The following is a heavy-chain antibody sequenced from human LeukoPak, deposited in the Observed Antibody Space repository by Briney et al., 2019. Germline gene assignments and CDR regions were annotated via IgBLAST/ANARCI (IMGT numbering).Heavy chain of an antibody. D-gene: IGHD5-18*01. Sequence: PSETLSLTCTVSGGSISSYYWSWIRQPAGKGLEWIGRIYTSGSTNYNPSLKSRVTMSVDTSKNQFSLKLSSVTAADTAVFYCASVHTAMVYGGGAFDIWGQGTMVTVSS. CDR3: ASVHTAMVYGGGAFDI. CDR1: GGSISSYY. V-gene: IGHV4-4*07. J-gene: IGHJ3*02. CDR2: IYTSGST.